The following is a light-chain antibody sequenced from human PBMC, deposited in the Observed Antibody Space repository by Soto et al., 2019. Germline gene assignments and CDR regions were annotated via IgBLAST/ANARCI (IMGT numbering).Light chain of an antibody. V-gene: IGKV3-20*01. CDR2: GAS. CDR3: QQYGSSRT. CDR1: QSVTGSY. J-gene: IGKJ1*01. Sequence: EIVLTQSPDTLSLSPGERATLSCSASQSVTGSYLAWYQQKPGLAPKLLIYGASSRASGIPDRFSGSGSGTDFTLTISRLEPEDFAVYYCQQYGSSRTFGQGTKVDIK.